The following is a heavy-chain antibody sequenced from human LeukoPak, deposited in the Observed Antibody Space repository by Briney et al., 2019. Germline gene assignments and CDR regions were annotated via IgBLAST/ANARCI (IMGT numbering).Heavy chain of an antibody. CDR3: TTLTYFV. V-gene: IGHV3-15*07. CDR2: IRSKTDGGTT. Sequence: PGGSLRLSCAASGFTFSYAWMNWVRQVSGKELEWVGRIRSKTDGGTTDYTAPVKGRFFISIDDSKNTLYLEMSGLKTEDTAVYYCTTLTYFVGGQGTMVTVSS. CDR1: GFTFSYAW. J-gene: IGHJ3*01. D-gene: IGHD3-10*02.